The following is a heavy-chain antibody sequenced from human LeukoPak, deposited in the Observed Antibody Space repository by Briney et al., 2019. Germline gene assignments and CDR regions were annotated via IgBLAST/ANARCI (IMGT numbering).Heavy chain of an antibody. Sequence: QPGRSLRLSCAASGFTFDGYGMYWVRQAPGKGLEWVSGITWNSDDMAYADSVKGRFTISRDNAKNCLYLQMNSLRVEDTALYYCTKVTDWRTGFDYWGQGTLDTVSS. V-gene: IGHV3-9*01. CDR1: GFTFDGYG. CDR2: ITWNSDDM. J-gene: IGHJ4*02. CDR3: TKVTDWRTGFDY. D-gene: IGHD3-9*01.